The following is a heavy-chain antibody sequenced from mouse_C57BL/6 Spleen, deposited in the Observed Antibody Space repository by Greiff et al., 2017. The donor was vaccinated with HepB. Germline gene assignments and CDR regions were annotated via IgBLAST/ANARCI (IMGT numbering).Heavy chain of an antibody. CDR3: AKYYGSSHWYFDV. Sequence: QVQLQQSGAELAKPGASVKLSCKASGYTFTSYWMHWVKQRPGQGLEWIGYINPSSGYTKYNQKFKDKATLTADKSSSTAYMQLSSLTYEDSAVYDCAKYYGSSHWYFDVWGTGTTVTVSS. CDR2: INPSSGYT. J-gene: IGHJ1*03. CDR1: GYTFTSYW. V-gene: IGHV1-7*01. D-gene: IGHD1-1*01.